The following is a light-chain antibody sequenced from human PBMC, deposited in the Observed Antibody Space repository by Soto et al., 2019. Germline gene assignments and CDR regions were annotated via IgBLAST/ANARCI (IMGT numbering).Light chain of an antibody. J-gene: IGLJ2*01. Sequence: QLVLTQSPSASASLGASVKLTCTLSSGHSRNAIAWHQQQPEKGPRYLMKTNSDGSHIKGDEIPDRFSGSSSGAERYLTISSLQSEDEADYYCQAWVTGIGVFGGGTKVTVL. CDR2: TNSDGSH. V-gene: IGLV4-69*01. CDR3: QAWVTGIGV. CDR1: SGHSRNA.